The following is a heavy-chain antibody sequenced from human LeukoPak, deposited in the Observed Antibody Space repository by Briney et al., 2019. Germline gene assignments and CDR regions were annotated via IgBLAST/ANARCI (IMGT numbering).Heavy chain of an antibody. CDR1: GFTFSSYD. V-gene: IGHV3-23*01. CDR3: ARVAGWHWFDP. CDR2: IRPSGDNT. Sequence: AGGALRLSCAASGFTFSSYDMTWVRQAPGRGLEWVSSIRPSGDNTYYGDSVKGRFTISRDNSKNTVYLQMNNMRVDDKAVYYCARVAGWHWFDPWGQGTLVTVSS. D-gene: IGHD6-19*01. J-gene: IGHJ5*02.